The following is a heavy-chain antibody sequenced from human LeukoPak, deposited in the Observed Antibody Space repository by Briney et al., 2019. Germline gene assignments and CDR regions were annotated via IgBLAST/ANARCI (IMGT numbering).Heavy chain of an antibody. D-gene: IGHD4-17*01. V-gene: IGHV4-34*01. J-gene: IGHJ4*02. CDR2: INHSGST. CDR3: ARGLFHDYGDYDQLTAGDY. CDR1: GFTVSSNY. Sequence: GSLRLSCAASGFTVSSNYMSWVRQPPGKGLEWIGEINHSGSTNYNPSLKSRVTISVDTSKNQFSLKLSSVTAADTAVYYCARGLFHDYGDYDQLTAGDYWGQGTLVTVSS.